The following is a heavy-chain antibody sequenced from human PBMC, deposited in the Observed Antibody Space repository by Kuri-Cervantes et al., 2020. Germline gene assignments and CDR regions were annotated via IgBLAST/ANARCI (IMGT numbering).Heavy chain of an antibody. D-gene: IGHD3-16*01. J-gene: IGHJ6*02. V-gene: IGHV3-30*07. CDR2: MSYDGSNE. CDR3: AKDEGEMDV. Sequence: LSLTCAASGFTFSSYAMHWVRQAPGKGLEWVAVMSYDGSNEYYVDSVKGQFTISIDNSKNTLYLQMNSLRVEDTAVYYCAKDEGEMDVWGQGTTVTVSS. CDR1: GFTFSSYA.